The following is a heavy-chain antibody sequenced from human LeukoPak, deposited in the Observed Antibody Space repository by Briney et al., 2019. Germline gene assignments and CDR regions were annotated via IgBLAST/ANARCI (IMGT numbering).Heavy chain of an antibody. J-gene: IGHJ4*02. V-gene: IGHV4-59*01. CDR1: GFTFSDYY. D-gene: IGHD3-3*01. CDR2: IYYSGST. Sequence: GSLRLSCAASGFTFSDYYMSWIRQAPGKGLEWIGYIYYSGSTNYNPSLKSRVTISVDTSKNQFSLKLSSVTAADTAVYYCARVADDFWSGYPYYFDYWGQGTLVTVSS. CDR3: ARVADDFWSGYPYYFDY.